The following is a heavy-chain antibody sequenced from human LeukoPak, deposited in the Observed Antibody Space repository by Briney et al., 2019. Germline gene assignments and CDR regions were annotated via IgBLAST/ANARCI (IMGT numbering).Heavy chain of an antibody. D-gene: IGHD3-3*01. CDR1: GFTFSSYA. CDR3: AKDPIPLRFSSRFDP. Sequence: GGSLRLSCAASGFTFSSYAMSWVRQAPGKGLEWVSAISGSGGSTYYADSVKGRFTISRDNSKNTLYLQMNSPRAEDTAVYYCAKDPIPLRFSSRFDPWGQGTLVTVSS. V-gene: IGHV3-23*01. CDR2: ISGSGGST. J-gene: IGHJ5*02.